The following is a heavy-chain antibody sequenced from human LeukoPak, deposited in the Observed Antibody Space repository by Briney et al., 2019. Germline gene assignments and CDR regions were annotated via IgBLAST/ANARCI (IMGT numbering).Heavy chain of an antibody. CDR1: GYSISSGYY. Sequence: PSETLSLTCTVSGYSISSGYYWGWIRQPPGKGLEWIGSIYHSGSTYYNPSLKSRVTISVDTSKNQFSLKLSSVTAADTAVYYCARGDYYDTDYWGLGTLVTVSS. J-gene: IGHJ4*02. CDR3: ARGDYYDTDY. CDR2: IYHSGST. D-gene: IGHD3-22*01. V-gene: IGHV4-38-2*02.